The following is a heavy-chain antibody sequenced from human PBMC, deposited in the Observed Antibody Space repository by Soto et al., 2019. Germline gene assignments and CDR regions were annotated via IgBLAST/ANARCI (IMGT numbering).Heavy chain of an antibody. V-gene: IGHV3-30-3*01. CDR1: GFTFSSYA. CDR2: ISYDGSNK. J-gene: IGHJ4*02. CDR3: AIANYYDSSGYYQTFDY. D-gene: IGHD3-22*01. Sequence: GGSLRLSCAASGFTFSSYAMHWVRQAPGKGLEWVAVISYDGSNKYYADSVKGRFTISRDNPKNTLYLQMNSLRAEDTAVYYCAIANYYDSSGYYQTFDYWGQGTLVTVSS.